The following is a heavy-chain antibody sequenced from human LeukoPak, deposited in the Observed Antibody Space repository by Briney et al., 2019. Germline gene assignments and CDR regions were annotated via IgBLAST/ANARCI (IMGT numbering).Heavy chain of an antibody. J-gene: IGHJ4*02. CDR1: GLNFGESA. Sequence: GSLRPSCVASGLNFGESAMHWVRQAPGKGLEWVSLISADGGSAFSADSVKGRFSISRDNSKNSLYLQMDSLRSEDTAMYYCAKESGKFDYWGQGTLVVVSS. CDR3: AKESGKFDY. CDR2: ISADGGSA. V-gene: IGHV3-43*02.